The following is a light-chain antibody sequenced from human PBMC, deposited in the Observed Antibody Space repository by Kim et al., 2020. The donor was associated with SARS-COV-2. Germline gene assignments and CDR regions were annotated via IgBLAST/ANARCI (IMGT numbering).Light chain of an antibody. CDR2: DVS. J-gene: IGLJ2*01. CDR1: SSDVGAYNY. V-gene: IGLV2-14*03. CDR3: TSYTSSSTVI. Sequence: GQSITISCTGTSSDVGAYNYVSWYQQHPGNAPKLMIYDVSNRPSGVSNRFSGSKSGNTASLTISGLQAEDEAEYYCTSYTSSSTVIFGGGTQLTVL.